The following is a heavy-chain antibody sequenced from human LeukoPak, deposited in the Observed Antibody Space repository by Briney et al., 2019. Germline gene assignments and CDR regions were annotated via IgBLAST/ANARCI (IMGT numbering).Heavy chain of an antibody. CDR3: SRGALVGGYNY. J-gene: IGHJ4*02. Sequence: SETLSLTFTVSGGSISGYYWSWIRQPPGKGLEWIGYVHYSGSTNYNPSLKSRVNISVDTSNNQFSPKLSSVTAADTAVYYCSRGALVGGYNYWGQGTLVTVSS. V-gene: IGHV4-59*12. CDR1: GGSISGYY. D-gene: IGHD5-12*01. CDR2: VHYSGST.